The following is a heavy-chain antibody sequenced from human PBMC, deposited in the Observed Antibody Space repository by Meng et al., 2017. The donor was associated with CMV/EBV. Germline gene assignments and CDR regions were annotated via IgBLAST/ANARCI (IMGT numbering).Heavy chain of an antibody. V-gene: IGHV2-5*02. CDR1: GFALSTSGGG. Sequence: TLTESGPLLATPTQTLTLTCTFSGFALSTSGGGVGWIRQPPGKALEWLALIYWDDDKRYSPSLKSRLTITKDTSKNQVVLTMTNMDPVDTATYYCARIAAAGRFDYWGQGTLVTVFS. CDR3: ARIAAAGRFDY. CDR2: IYWDDDK. D-gene: IGHD6-13*01. J-gene: IGHJ4*02.